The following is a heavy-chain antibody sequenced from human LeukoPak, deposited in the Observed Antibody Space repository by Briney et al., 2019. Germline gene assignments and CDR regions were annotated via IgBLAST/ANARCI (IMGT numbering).Heavy chain of an antibody. V-gene: IGHV3-7*01. Sequence: GGSLRLSCAASGFTFSSCAMNWVRQAPGKGLEWVANIKQDGSEKYYVDSVKGRFTISRDNAKNSLYLQMNSLRAEETAVYYCARVGIAVAGIYYYYYYMDVWGKGTTVTVSS. CDR3: ARVGIAVAGIYYYYYYMDV. CDR2: IKQDGSEK. CDR1: GFTFSSCA. J-gene: IGHJ6*03. D-gene: IGHD6-19*01.